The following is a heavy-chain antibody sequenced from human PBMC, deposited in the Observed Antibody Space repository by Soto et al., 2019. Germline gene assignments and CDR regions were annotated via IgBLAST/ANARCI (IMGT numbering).Heavy chain of an antibody. Sequence: EVQLVESGGGLVKPGGSLRLSCAASGFTFSNAWMNWVRQAPGKGLEWVGRIKSKTDGGTTDYAAPVKGRFTISRDDSKNTLYLQMNSLKTEDTAVYYCTTATAYSSGWFRYYYGMDVWGQGTTVTVSS. V-gene: IGHV3-15*07. J-gene: IGHJ6*02. D-gene: IGHD6-19*01. CDR3: TTATAYSSGWFRYYYGMDV. CDR2: IKSKTDGGTT. CDR1: GFTFSNAW.